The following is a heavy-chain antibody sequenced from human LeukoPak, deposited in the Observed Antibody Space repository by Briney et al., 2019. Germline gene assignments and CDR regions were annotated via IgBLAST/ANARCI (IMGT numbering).Heavy chain of an antibody. CDR2: ISTSTTTI. J-gene: IGHJ4*02. CDR3: ARFALKTPPTD. V-gene: IGHV3-48*04. Sequence: PGGSLRLSCEASGFTFSSYSMNGVRQAPGKGLEWISYISTSTTTICYADSVKGRFTISRDNAKNSLYLQMNSLRAEDTAVYYCARFALKTPPTDWGQGTLVTVSS. CDR1: GFTFSSYS.